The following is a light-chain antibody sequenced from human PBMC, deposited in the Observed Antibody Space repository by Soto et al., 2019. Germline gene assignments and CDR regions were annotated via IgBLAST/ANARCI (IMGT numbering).Light chain of an antibody. Sequence: DIQLTQSPSFLSASVGDRVTITCRASQGITSYLAWYQQKPGKAPKLLIYAASTLQSGVPSRFSGSGSGTEFTLTISSLQPEDFATYYCQQYGSSYTFGPGTKVEIK. CDR3: QQYGSSYT. CDR2: AAS. CDR1: QGITSY. J-gene: IGKJ3*01. V-gene: IGKV1-9*01.